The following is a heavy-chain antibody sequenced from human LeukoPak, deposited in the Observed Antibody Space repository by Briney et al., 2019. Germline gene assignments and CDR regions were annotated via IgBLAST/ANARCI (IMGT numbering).Heavy chain of an antibody. V-gene: IGHV2-70*11. CDR3: ARPRYCSTTSDTYFDY. CDR2: IDWDDDK. J-gene: IGHJ4*02. CDR1: GFSLSTSGMC. D-gene: IGHD2-2*01. Sequence: SGPTLVNPTQTLTLTCTFSGFSLSTSGMCVSLIRQPPGRALEWLARIDWDDDKYYSTSLKTRLTISKDTSKNQVVLTMTNMDPVDTATYYCARPRYCSTTSDTYFDYWGQGTLVTVSS.